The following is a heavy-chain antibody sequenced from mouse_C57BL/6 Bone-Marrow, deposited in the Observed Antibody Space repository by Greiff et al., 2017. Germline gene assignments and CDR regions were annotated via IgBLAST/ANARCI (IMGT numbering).Heavy chain of an antibody. Sequence: VQLQQPGAELVRPGSSVKLSCKASGYTFTSYWMDWVKQRPGQGLEWIGNIYPYDSETNYNQKFKDKATLTVDKSSSTAYMQLSSLTSEDSAVYYCAVYYGSSGDYWGQGTTLTVSS. CDR2: IYPYDSET. J-gene: IGHJ2*01. D-gene: IGHD1-1*01. V-gene: IGHV1-61*01. CDR3: AVYYGSSGDY. CDR1: GYTFTSYW.